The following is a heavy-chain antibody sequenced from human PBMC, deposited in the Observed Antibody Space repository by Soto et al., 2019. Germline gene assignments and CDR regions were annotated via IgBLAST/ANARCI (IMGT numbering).Heavy chain of an antibody. CDR3: ARDKHTSLFDS. Sequence: SETLSLTGDRSGASMSRSHYSAWFRKTPGKGLEWIGSIIYSGAIMYNPSLQSRLTLFVDTSKNQFSLKLTSVTAADTAVYYCARDKHTSLFDSWGQGTLVTVSS. V-gene: IGHV4-39*07. CDR1: GASMSRSHY. CDR2: IIYSGAI. J-gene: IGHJ4*02. D-gene: IGHD1-26*01.